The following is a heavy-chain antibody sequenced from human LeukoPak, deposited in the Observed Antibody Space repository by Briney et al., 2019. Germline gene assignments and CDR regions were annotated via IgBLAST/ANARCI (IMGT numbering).Heavy chain of an antibody. CDR3: ARAGTPITMIVVESNWFDP. V-gene: IGHV4-59*01. CDR1: GVSMSSYY. J-gene: IGHJ5*02. Sequence: SETLSLTCTVSGVSMSSYYWSWIRQPPGKGLEWIGNIYYSGSTDYNPSLKSRVTMSVDTSKNQFSLKLSSVTAADTAVYYCARAGTPITMIVVESNWFDPWGQGTLVTVSS. D-gene: IGHD3-22*01. CDR2: IYYSGST.